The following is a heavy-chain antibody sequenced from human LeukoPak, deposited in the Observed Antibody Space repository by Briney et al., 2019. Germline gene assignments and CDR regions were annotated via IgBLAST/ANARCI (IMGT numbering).Heavy chain of an antibody. J-gene: IGHJ4*02. CDR3: ARGRGYSYGFLAPSDY. D-gene: IGHD5-18*01. CDR2: IYYSGST. Sequence: WVRQAPGKGLEWIGSIYYSGSTYYNRSLKSRVTISVDTAKNQFSLKLSSVTAADTAVYYCARGRGYSYGFLAPSDYWGQGTLVTVSS. V-gene: IGHV4-39*01.